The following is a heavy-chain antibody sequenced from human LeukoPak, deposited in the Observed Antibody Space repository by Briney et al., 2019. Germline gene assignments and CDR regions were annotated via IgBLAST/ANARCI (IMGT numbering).Heavy chain of an antibody. Sequence: PGGSLRLSCAASGFTFSSYSMTWVRQAPGKGLEWVSSISSSSSYIYYADSVKGRFTISRDNAKNSLYLQMNSLRAEDTAVYYCASSSGSYVAYWGQGTLVTVSS. J-gene: IGHJ4*02. CDR1: GFTFSSYS. V-gene: IGHV3-21*01. CDR3: ASSSGSYVAY. D-gene: IGHD1-26*01. CDR2: ISSSSSYI.